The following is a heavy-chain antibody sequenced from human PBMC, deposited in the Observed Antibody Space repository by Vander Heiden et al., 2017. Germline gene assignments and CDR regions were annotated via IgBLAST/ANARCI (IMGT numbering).Heavy chain of an antibody. Sequence: QLQLQASGPGLVRLSETLSLTCSVSRGSVRSSAYFWAWIRQPPGKGLEWIASMFYAGNTFYNPSLKSRVSISVDMPSDQFSLKLTSVIASDTAVYYCARHDSGLWYFDLWGRGTLVTVSS. CDR2: MFYAGNT. J-gene: IGHJ2*01. D-gene: IGHD3-10*01. CDR1: RGSVRSSAYF. V-gene: IGHV4-39*01. CDR3: ARHDSGLWYFDL.